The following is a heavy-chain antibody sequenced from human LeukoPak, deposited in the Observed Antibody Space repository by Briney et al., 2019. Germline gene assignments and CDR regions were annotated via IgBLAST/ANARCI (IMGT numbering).Heavy chain of an antibody. J-gene: IGHJ4*02. D-gene: IGHD3-9*01. V-gene: IGHV3-33*01. CDR3: ARDPDYDILTGYSYYFDY. CDR1: GFTFSSYG. CDR2: IWYDGSNK. Sequence: GGSLRLSCAASGFTFSSYGMHWVRQAPGKGLEWVAVIWYDGSNKYYADSVKGRFTISRDNSKNTLYLQMNSLRAEGTAVYYCARDPDYDILTGYSYYFDYWGQGTLVTVSS.